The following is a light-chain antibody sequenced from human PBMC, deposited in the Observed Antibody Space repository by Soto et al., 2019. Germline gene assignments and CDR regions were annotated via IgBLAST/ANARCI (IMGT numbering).Light chain of an antibody. CDR1: QNINKW. CDR2: KAS. J-gene: IGKJ1*01. CDR3: QQYDTYPST. V-gene: IGKV1-5*03. Sequence: DIQMTQSPSTLSASVGDRVTITCRASQNINKWLAWYQQKPGKAPKLLIDKASTLESGVPSRFSGSESGTEFTLTISSLQPDDFATYYCQQYDTYPSTFGQGTKVEIK.